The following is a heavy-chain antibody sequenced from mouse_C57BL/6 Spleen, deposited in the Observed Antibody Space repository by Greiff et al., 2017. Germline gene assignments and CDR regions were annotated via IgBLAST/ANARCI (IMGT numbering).Heavy chain of an antibody. V-gene: IGHV1-64*01. D-gene: IGHD1-1*01. J-gene: IGHJ2*01. CDR2: IHPNSGST. CDR1: GYTFTSYW. CDR3: APGPYYYGSLDY. Sequence: QVQLKQPGAELVKPGASVKLSCKASGYTFTSYWMHWVKQRPGQGLEWIGMIHPNSGSTNYNEKFKSKATLTVDKSSSTAYMQLSSLTSEDSAVYYCAPGPYYYGSLDYWGQGTTLTVSS.